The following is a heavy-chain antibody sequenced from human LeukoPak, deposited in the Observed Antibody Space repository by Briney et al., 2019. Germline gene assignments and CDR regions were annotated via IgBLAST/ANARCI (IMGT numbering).Heavy chain of an antibody. J-gene: IGHJ4*02. V-gene: IGHV3-15*01. D-gene: IGHD5-12*01. CDR1: GFSFSDAC. CDR2: IKSKRDGGTT. Sequence: PGGSLRLSCAASGFSFSDACMSWVRQAPGEGREGVGRIKSKRDGGTTESGAPVKDTVTISRDDSKNTLHLQMNSLKVEDTAVYYCTTEALRGYSGYDHWGQGALVAVSS. CDR3: TTEALRGYSGYDH.